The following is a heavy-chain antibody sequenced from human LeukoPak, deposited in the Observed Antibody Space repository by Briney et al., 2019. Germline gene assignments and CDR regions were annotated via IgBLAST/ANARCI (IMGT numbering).Heavy chain of an antibody. V-gene: IGHV3-53*01. CDR2: IYSGGNT. Sequence: GGSLRLSCAASGFTVSNNFMTWVRQAPGKGLEWVSVIYSGGNTFYADSVKGRFTISRDNSKNTLYLQMNSLRAEDTAVYYCAKGRGYSGYDFFDYWGQGTLVTVSS. CDR3: AKGRGYSGYDFFDY. J-gene: IGHJ4*02. D-gene: IGHD5-12*01. CDR1: GFTVSNNF.